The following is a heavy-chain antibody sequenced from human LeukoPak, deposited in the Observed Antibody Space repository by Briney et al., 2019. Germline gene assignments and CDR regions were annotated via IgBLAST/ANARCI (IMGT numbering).Heavy chain of an antibody. D-gene: IGHD5-18*01. CDR2: ISGGDGST. CDR1: GFTFSSYA. Sequence: PGGSLRLSCAASGFTFSSYAMSWVRQAPGKGLEWVLAISGGDGSTYYADSVKGRFAISRDNSKNTLYLQMTSLRAADTAVYYCAKDADTAMVFVLLGCWGQGTLVTVSS. J-gene: IGHJ4*02. V-gene: IGHV3-23*01. CDR3: AKDADTAMVFVLLGC.